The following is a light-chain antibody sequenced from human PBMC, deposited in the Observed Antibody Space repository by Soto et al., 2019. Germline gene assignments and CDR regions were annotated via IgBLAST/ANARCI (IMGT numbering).Light chain of an antibody. CDR2: KAS. V-gene: IGKV1-5*03. Sequence: DIQMTQSPSNLSASVGDRVTITCRASQNIYIWLAWYQQKPGKAPKVVISKASTLESGVPSRFSGSGLGTEFTLTISSLQPEDFATYYCQHYHSYYVAFGQGTKVEV. CDR3: QHYHSYYVA. J-gene: IGKJ1*01. CDR1: QNIYIW.